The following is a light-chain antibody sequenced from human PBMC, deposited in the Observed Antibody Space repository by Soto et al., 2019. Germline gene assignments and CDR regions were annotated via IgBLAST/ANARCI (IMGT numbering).Light chain of an antibody. V-gene: IGLV2-23*01. CDR1: SSDVGNYNL. J-gene: IGLJ1*01. CDR3: CSYAGSRTYV. Sequence: QSALTHPASVSWSPGHSITISCTGTSSDVGNYNLVSWYQQHPGKAPKLMIYEGSKRPSGVSNRFSGSKSGNTASLTISILKAEDEADYYCCSYAGSRTYVFGTGTKV. CDR2: EGS.